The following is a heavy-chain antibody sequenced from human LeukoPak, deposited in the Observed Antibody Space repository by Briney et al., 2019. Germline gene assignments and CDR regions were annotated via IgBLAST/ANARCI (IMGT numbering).Heavy chain of an antibody. CDR1: GGSISGSSYY. CDR3: TRHISMILEPARRMKYNWFDP. V-gene: IGHV4-39*01. CDR2: VFYSGST. D-gene: IGHD3-22*01. Sequence: SETLSLTCTVSGGSISGSSYYWAWIRQPPGKGLEWIGSVFYSGSTSYNPSLKSRVTISVDTSENQFSLKVTSVTAADTAINYCTRHISMILEPARRMKYNWFDPWGQGTLVTVSS. J-gene: IGHJ5*02.